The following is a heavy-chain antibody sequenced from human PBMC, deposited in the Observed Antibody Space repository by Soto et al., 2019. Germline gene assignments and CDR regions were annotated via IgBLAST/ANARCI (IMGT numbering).Heavy chain of an antibody. J-gene: IGHJ6*03. CDR1: GFTFSSYA. CDR3: ARGGVGFLQDSYSYYYMDV. CDR2: ISDSGGST. D-gene: IGHD2-8*02. Sequence: GGSLRLSCAVSGFTFSSYAMSWVRQAPGKGLEWVSAISDSGGSTYYADSVKGRFTISRDNSKNTLFLQMNSLRAEDTALYYCARGGVGFLQDSYSYYYMDVWGKGTTVTVSS. V-gene: IGHV3-23*01.